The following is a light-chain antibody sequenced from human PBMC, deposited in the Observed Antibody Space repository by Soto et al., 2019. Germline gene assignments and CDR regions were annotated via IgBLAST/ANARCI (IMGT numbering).Light chain of an antibody. CDR3: QQYNRYSRT. CDR1: QSISSW. Sequence: DIQVTPSPPTLSASVGDRVTINCRASQSISSWLAWYQQKPGKAPKLLIYDASGLETGVPSRFSGSGSGTEITLTISSLQPDDFATYYCQQYNRYSRTFGQGTKVDIK. J-gene: IGKJ1*01. CDR2: DAS. V-gene: IGKV1-5*01.